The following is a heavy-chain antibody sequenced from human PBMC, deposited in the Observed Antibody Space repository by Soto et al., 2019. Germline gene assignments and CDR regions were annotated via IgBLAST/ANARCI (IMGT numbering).Heavy chain of an antibody. V-gene: IGHV1-69*01. Sequence: QVQLVQSGAEVKKPGSSVKVSCKASGGTFSSYAISWVRQAPGQGLEWMGGIIPNFGTANYAQKFQGRVTITADESTSTAYMELSSLRSEDTAVYYCARDRGYYDSSGYYPNWFDPWGQGTLVTVSS. CDR2: IIPNFGTA. CDR3: ARDRGYYDSSGYYPNWFDP. J-gene: IGHJ5*02. D-gene: IGHD3-22*01. CDR1: GGTFSSYA.